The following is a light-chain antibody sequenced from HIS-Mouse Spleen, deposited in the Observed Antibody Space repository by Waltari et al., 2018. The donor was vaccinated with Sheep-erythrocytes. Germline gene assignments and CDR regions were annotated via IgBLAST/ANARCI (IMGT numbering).Light chain of an antibody. CDR2: DVS. J-gene: IGLJ1*01. Sequence: QSALTQPRSVSGPPGQSVTISCTGTSSDVSVYNYVSWYQQHPGKAPKLMIYDVSKRPSGVPDRFSGSKSGNTASLTISGLQAEDEADYYCCSYAGSYNHVFATGTKVTVL. V-gene: IGLV2-11*02. CDR3: CSYAGSYNHV. CDR1: SSDVSVYNY.